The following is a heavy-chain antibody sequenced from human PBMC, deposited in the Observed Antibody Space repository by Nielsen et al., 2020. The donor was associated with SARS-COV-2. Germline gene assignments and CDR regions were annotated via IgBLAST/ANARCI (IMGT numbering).Heavy chain of an antibody. Sequence: SETLSLTCTVSGGSISSGDYYWSWIRQPPGKGLEWIGYIYYSGSTYYNPSLKSRVTISVDTSKNQFSLQLSSVTAADTAVYYCARVLYGGSYRYFDYWGQGTLVTVSS. J-gene: IGHJ4*02. V-gene: IGHV4-30-4*02. CDR1: GGSISSGDYY. D-gene: IGHD1-26*01. CDR2: IYYSGST. CDR3: ARVLYGGSYRYFDY.